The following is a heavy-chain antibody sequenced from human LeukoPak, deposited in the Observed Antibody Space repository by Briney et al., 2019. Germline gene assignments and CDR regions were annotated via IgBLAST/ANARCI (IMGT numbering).Heavy chain of an antibody. Sequence: ASVKVSCKASGYTFTGYYMHWVRQAPGQGLEWMGWINPNSGGTNYAQKFQGRVTMTRDTSISTAYMELSSLRSEDTAVYYCARDELGRIYCSSTSCYTTYGMDVWGQGTTVTVSS. CDR3: ARDELGRIYCSSTSCYTTYGMDV. V-gene: IGHV1-2*02. D-gene: IGHD2-2*02. CDR2: INPNSGGT. CDR1: GYTFTGYY. J-gene: IGHJ6*02.